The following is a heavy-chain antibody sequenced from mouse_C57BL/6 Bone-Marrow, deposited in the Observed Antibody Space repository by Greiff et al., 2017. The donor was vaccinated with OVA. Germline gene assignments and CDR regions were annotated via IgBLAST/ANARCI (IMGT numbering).Heavy chain of an antibody. Sequence: VHVKQSVAELVRPGASVKLSCTASGFNIKNTYMHWVKQRPEQGLEWIGRIDPANGNTKYAPKFQGKATITADTSSNPAYLQLSSLTSEDTAIYYCARSTTEDAMDYWGQGTSVTVSS. CDR1: GFNIKNTY. CDR3: ARSTTEDAMDY. V-gene: IGHV14-3*01. D-gene: IGHD1-1*01. J-gene: IGHJ4*01. CDR2: IDPANGNT.